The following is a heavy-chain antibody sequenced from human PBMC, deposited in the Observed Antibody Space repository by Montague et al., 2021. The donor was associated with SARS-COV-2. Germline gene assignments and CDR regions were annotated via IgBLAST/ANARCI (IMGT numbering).Heavy chain of an antibody. Sequence: SVKVSCKASGYPFNNYGITWVRQAPGRGLEWVAYISTHNGNTNYAQKVQGRATLTTDTSTRTVYLELTSLRSDDTAVYSCARDRWSSPVVNEYWGQGTLVTVSS. CDR3: ARDRWSSPVVNEY. CDR2: ISTHNGNT. J-gene: IGHJ4*02. CDR1: GYPFNNYG. D-gene: IGHD4-23*01. V-gene: IGHV1-18*01.